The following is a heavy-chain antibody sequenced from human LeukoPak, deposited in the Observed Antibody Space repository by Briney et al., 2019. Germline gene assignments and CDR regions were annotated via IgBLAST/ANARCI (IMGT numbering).Heavy chain of an antibody. Sequence: GGSLRLSCVASGFTFSSYWMHWVRHDPRKGLVWVSRINGDGRNINYADSVRGRFTISRDNAKNALYLQMNTLRVEDTAVYYCTRDLMDYDVSTGLHHYYMDVWGQGTTVTVSS. J-gene: IGHJ6*02. D-gene: IGHD3-9*01. CDR1: GFTFSSYW. V-gene: IGHV3-74*01. CDR2: INGDGRNI. CDR3: TRDLMDYDVSTGLHHYYMDV.